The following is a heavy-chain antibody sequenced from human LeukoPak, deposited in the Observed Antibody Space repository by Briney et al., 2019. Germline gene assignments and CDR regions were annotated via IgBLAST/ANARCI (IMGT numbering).Heavy chain of an antibody. CDR2: MNANSGNT. V-gene: IGHV1-8*01. D-gene: IGHD1-26*01. CDR1: GYTFTNYD. CDR3: ASGPAWEGHHYYSDY. Sequence: GASVKVSCKASGYTFTNYDINWVRQATGQGLEWMGWMNANSGNTGYAQKFQGRVTMTRNTSINTAHMELSSLRSEDTAVYYCASGPAWEGHHYYSDYWGQGTLVTVSS. J-gene: IGHJ4*02.